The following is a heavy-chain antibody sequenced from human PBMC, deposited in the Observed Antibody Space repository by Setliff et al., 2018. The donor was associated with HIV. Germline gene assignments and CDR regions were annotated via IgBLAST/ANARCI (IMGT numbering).Heavy chain of an antibody. D-gene: IGHD3-22*01. Sequence: SETLSLTCTVSGGSLSRTSYYWGWIRQPPGKGLEWLGTIYFTGSAYYNPSLKSRVTISVDTSKNQFSLKLSSVIAADTAMYYCARLNDTSGYYYYYMDVWGKGTTVTVSS. V-gene: IGHV4-39*07. CDR2: IYFTGSA. CDR1: GGSLSRTSYY. J-gene: IGHJ6*03. CDR3: ARLNDTSGYYYYYMDV.